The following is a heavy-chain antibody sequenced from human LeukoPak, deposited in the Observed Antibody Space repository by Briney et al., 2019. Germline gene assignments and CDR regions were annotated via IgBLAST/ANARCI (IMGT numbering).Heavy chain of an antibody. CDR3: VRAHHPGGWFDP. D-gene: IGHD3-10*01. Sequence: GGSLRLSCAASEFTFISYWMTWVRQAPGKGLEWVASINQDGGEIHYVDSVKGRFTISRDNAKNSLYLQMNSLTAEDTAVHYCVRAHHPGGWFDPWGQGTLVTVSS. CDR2: INQDGGEI. J-gene: IGHJ5*02. V-gene: IGHV3-7*04. CDR1: EFTFISYW.